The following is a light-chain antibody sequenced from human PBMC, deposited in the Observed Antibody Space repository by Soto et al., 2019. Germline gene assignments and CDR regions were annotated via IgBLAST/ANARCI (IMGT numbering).Light chain of an antibody. CDR3: QQTMTFPFA. CDR2: AAS. J-gene: IGKJ4*01. CDR1: QGIGSW. Sequence: DIQMTQSPSSVSASVGDGVTITCRASQGIGSWLAWYQQKPGKAPKLLISAASTLQSGGPSRFSGSGSGTHFTLTINDLQPEDFASYYCQQTMTFPFAFGGGTKVESK. V-gene: IGKV1-12*01.